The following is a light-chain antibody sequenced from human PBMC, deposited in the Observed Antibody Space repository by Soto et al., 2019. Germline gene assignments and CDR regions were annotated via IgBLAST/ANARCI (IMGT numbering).Light chain of an antibody. J-gene: IGKJ2*01. CDR2: KAS. V-gene: IGKV1-5*03. CDR3: QQSSSYPVT. CDR1: QSISSW. Sequence: DIQMTQSPSTLSASVGDRVTITCRASQSISSWLAWYQQKPGKAPNLLIYKASNLESGVPSRFSGSGSGTEFTLTISILQPDDFATYYCQQSSSYPVTFGQGTKLEIK.